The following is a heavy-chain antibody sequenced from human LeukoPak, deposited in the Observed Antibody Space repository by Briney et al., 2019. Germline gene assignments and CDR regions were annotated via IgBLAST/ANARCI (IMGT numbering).Heavy chain of an antibody. CDR2: ISSSSSYI. Sequence: GGSLRLSCAASGFTLSSYSMNWVRQAPGKGLEWVSSISSSSSYIYYADSVQGRFTISRDTAKNSLYLQMNSLRAEDTAVYYCARDGGGNSFDYWGQGTLVTVSS. J-gene: IGHJ4*02. CDR1: GFTLSSYS. D-gene: IGHD4-23*01. CDR3: ARDGGGNSFDY. V-gene: IGHV3-21*01.